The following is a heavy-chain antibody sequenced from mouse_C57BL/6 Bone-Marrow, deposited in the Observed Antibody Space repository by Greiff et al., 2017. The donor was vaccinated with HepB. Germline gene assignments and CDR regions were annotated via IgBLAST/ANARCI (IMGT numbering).Heavy chain of an antibody. V-gene: IGHV3-6*01. Sequence: DVQLQESGPGLVKPSQSLSLTCSVSGYSITSGYYWNWIRQFPGNKLEWMGYLSYDGSNNYNPSLKNRISITRDTSKNQFFLKLNSVTTEDTATYYCARGDDGLYWYFDVWGTGTTVTVSS. D-gene: IGHD1-1*01. CDR3: ARGDDGLYWYFDV. J-gene: IGHJ1*03. CDR2: LSYDGSN. CDR1: GYSITSGYY.